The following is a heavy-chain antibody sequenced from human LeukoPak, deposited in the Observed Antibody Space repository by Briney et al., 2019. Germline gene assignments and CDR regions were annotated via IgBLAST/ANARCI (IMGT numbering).Heavy chain of an antibody. CDR1: GYTFTRYW. CDR2: IYPGDSES. D-gene: IGHD3-10*01. V-gene: IGHV5-51*01. Sequence: GESLKISCKGSGYTFTRYWIGWVRQMPGKGLEWMGIIYPGDSESKYRPSLQGQVTISVDKSINTAYLQWSSLEASDTAIYYCARIGGSTFDYWGQGTLVTVSS. J-gene: IGHJ4*02. CDR3: ARIGGSTFDY.